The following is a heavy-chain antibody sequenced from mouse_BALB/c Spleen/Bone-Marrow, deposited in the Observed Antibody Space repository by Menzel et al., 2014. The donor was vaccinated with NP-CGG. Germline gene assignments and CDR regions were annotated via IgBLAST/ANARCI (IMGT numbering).Heavy chain of an antibody. CDR1: GYSITSDYA. D-gene: IGHD1-1*02. CDR2: ISYSGSF. Sequence: EVQLQQSGPGLVKPFQSLSLTCTVTGYSITSDYAWNWIRQFPGNKLEWMGYISYSGSFSYNPSLKSRISVTRDTSKNQFFLQLNSVTAEDTATYYCARSGGKRFFAVWGAGPSVPVSS. CDR3: ARSGGKRFFAV. J-gene: IGHJ1*01. V-gene: IGHV3-2*02.